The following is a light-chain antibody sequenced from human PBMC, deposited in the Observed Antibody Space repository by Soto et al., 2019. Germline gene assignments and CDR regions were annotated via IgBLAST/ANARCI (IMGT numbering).Light chain of an antibody. Sequence: QSALTQPASVSGSPGQSITISCTGTSSDVGCYNYVSWYQQHPGKAPKLMLYDVSNRPSGVSNRFSGSKSGNTASLTISGLQAEDEADYYCSSYTSSSLYVFGTGTKVTVL. CDR2: DVS. CDR1: SSDVGCYNY. CDR3: SSYTSSSLYV. J-gene: IGLJ1*01. V-gene: IGLV2-14*01.